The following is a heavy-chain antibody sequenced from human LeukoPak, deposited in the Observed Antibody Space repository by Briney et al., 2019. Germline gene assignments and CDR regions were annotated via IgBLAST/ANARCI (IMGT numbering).Heavy chain of an antibody. V-gene: IGHV3-23*01. CDR2: LSSSGGST. J-gene: IGHJ3*02. CDR1: GFTFSNYG. Sequence: GGTLRLSCAASGFTFSNYGMNWVRQAPGKGLEWVSALSSSGGSTYYADSVKGRFTISRDNAKNSLYLQMNSLRAEDTAVYYCARGHGVVSASDDAFDIWGQGTMVTVSS. CDR3: ARGHGVVSASDDAFDI. D-gene: IGHD2-2*01.